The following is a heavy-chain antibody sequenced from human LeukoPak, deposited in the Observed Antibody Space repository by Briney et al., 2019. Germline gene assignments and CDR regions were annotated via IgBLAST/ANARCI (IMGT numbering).Heavy chain of an antibody. CDR2: IRYDGSNK. CDR1: GFTFISYG. CDR3: RKGLGSVDSSGSHF. V-gene: IGHV3-30*02. Sequence: GGALRLSCAASGFTFISYGMHWVRQAPGKGLEWVAFIRYDGSNKYYADSVKGRFTISRDNSKNTLYLQMNSLSAEDTAVYYCRKGLGSVDSSGSHFWGQGAMVAVCS. J-gene: IGHJ6*01. D-gene: IGHD3-22*01.